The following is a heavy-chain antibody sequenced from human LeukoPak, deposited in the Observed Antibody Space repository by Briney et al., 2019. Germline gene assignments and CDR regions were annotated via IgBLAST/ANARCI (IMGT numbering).Heavy chain of an antibody. V-gene: IGHV3-23*01. J-gene: IGHJ5*02. Sequence: ETLSLTCTVSGGSISSSYSYWGWVRQAPGKGLEWVSAISGSGSSTYYADSVKGRFTISRDNSKNTLYVQMNSLRAEDTAVYYCAKLPYGSGSVGWFDPWGQGTLVTVSS. CDR2: ISGSGSST. CDR1: GGSISSSYS. CDR3: AKLPYGSGSVGWFDP. D-gene: IGHD3-10*01.